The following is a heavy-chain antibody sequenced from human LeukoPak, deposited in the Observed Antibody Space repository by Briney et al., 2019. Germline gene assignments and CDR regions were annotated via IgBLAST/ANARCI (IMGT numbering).Heavy chain of an antibody. D-gene: IGHD6-13*01. CDR2: TSSDGSTT. CDR1: GFTFSSYW. CDR3: ARPRAGYSVFDY. J-gene: IGHJ4*02. V-gene: IGHV3-74*01. Sequence: GGSLKLSCAASGFTFSSYWMHWVRQAPGKGLVWVSRTSSDGSTTTYADSVKGRFTISRYNAKNTLYLQMNSLRAEDTAVYYCARPRAGYSVFDYWGQGTLVTVSS.